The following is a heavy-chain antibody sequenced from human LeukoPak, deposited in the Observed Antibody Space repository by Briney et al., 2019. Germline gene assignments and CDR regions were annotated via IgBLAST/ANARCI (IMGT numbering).Heavy chain of an antibody. V-gene: IGHV3-11*04. D-gene: IGHD3-10*01. CDR3: ARDYGRSRDYGMDV. CDR2: ISSRVITI. CDR1: GFTFSDYY. Sequence: GGSLRLSCAASGFTFSDYYMSWIRQAPGKGLECLSYISSRVITIYYADSVKGRFTVSRDNAQNSLYLQMNSLRAEDTAVYYCARDYGRSRDYGMDVWGQGTTVTVSS. J-gene: IGHJ6*02.